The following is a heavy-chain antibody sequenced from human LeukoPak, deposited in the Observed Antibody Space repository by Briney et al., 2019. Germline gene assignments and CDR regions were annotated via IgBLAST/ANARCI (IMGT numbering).Heavy chain of an antibody. CDR2: ISGSGGST. CDR3: AKGGAGRAPFDY. D-gene: IGHD1-14*01. CDR1: GLTFNNYA. V-gene: IGHV3-23*01. Sequence: GGSLRLSCAASGLTFNNYAMTWVRQAPGKGLEWVSFISGSGGSTFYADSVKGRFIISRDNSKNTLFLKMNSLRAEDAAVYYCAKGGAGRAPFDYWGQGTLVTVSS. J-gene: IGHJ4*02.